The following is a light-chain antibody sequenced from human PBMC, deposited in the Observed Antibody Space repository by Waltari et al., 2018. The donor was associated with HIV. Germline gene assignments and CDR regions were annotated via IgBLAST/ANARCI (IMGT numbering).Light chain of an antibody. CDR1: ASPNQH. CDR3: QSADNSGTFVI. Sequence: SYEVTQPPSVSVSPGQTARIPSHGDASPNQHAYWYQQKPGQAPVLVMYKDSERPSGIPERFSGSSSGTTVTLTISGVQAEDEADYYCQSADNSGTFVIFGGGTKLTVL. J-gene: IGLJ2*01. V-gene: IGLV3-25*03. CDR2: KDS.